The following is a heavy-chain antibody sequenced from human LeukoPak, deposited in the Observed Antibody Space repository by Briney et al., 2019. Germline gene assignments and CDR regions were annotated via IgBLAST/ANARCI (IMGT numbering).Heavy chain of an antibody. CDR2: ISSSSYI. J-gene: IGHJ5*02. D-gene: IGHD3-22*01. V-gene: IGHV3-21*01. Sequence: KPGGSLRLSCAASGCTFSSYSMNWVRQAPGKGLEWVSSISSSSYIYYADSVKGRFTISRDNAKKSLYLQMNSLRAEDTAVYYCARTYYYDSSGYREDWFDPWGQGTLVTVSS. CDR1: GCTFSSYS. CDR3: ARTYYYDSSGYREDWFDP.